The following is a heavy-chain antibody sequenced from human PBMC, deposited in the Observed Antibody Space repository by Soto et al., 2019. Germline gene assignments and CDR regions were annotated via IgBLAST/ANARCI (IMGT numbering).Heavy chain of an antibody. V-gene: IGHV3-33*01. CDR2: IWYDGSKK. CDR1: GFSFSSHG. J-gene: IGHJ4*02. Sequence: GGSLRLSCAASGFSFSSHGLHWVRQAPAKGLEWVAVIWYDGSKKYYADSVKGRFTISRDNSKNMLYLQMNSLRAEDTAVYYCATPRDNSGWLVDYWGQGALVTVSS. D-gene: IGHD6-19*01. CDR3: ATPRDNSGWLVDY.